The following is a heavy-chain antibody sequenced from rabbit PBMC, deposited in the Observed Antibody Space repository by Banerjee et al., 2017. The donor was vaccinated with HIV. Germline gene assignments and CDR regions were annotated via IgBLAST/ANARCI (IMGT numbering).Heavy chain of an antibody. D-gene: IGHD2-1*01. CDR3: TRDYSNGDGHADFTL. V-gene: IGHV1S40*01. CDR1: GFSFSSSYW. CDR2: IHVGGGGEI. Sequence: QSLEESGGDLVKPGASLTLTCTASGFSFSSSYWMYWVRQAPGKGLEWIACIHVGGGGEIWYASWAKGRFTISKMSSTTVTLQMTSLTAADTATYFCTRDYSNGDGHADFTLWGQGTLVTVS. J-gene: IGHJ3*01.